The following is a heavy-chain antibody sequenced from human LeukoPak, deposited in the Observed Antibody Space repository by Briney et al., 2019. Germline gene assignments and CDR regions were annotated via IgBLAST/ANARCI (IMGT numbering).Heavy chain of an antibody. J-gene: IGHJ3*02. Sequence: SETLSLTCTVSGGSISSSSYYWGWIRQPPGKGLDWIGTIYYGGSTYYNPSLKSRVTISVDTSKNQFSLKLSSVTAADTAVYYCAVQTEASVLPDPALDIWGQGTMVTVSS. CDR1: GGSISSSSYY. D-gene: IGHD2-15*01. CDR3: AVQTEASVLPDPALDI. CDR2: IYYGGST. V-gene: IGHV4-39*01.